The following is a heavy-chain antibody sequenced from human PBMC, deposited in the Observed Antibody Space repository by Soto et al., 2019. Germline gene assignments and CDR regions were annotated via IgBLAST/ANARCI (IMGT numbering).Heavy chain of an antibody. V-gene: IGHV1-2*04. D-gene: IGHD3-16*01. CDR1: GYTFTGYY. CDR3: ARGRHLGELETDAFDI. CDR2: INPNSGGT. Sequence: QVQLVQSGAEVKKPGASVKVSCKASGYTFTGYYMHWVRQAPGQGLEWMGWINPNSGGTNYAQKFQGWVTMTRDTSISTAYMELSRLRSDDTAVYYCARGRHLGELETDAFDIWGQGTMVTVSS. J-gene: IGHJ3*02.